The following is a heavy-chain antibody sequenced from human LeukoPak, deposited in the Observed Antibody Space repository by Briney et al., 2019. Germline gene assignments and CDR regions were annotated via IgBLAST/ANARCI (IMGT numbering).Heavy chain of an antibody. CDR3: ARTALFGGRLTTPGLDY. Sequence: GGSLRLSCAASGFTFSTYSMNWVRQAPGKGLEWVSYISSSGSTIYYADSVKGRFTISRDNAKNSLYLQMNSLRAEDTAVYYCARTALFGGRLTTPGLDYWGQGTLVTVSS. CDR1: GFTFSTYS. CDR2: ISSSGSTI. V-gene: IGHV3-48*04. J-gene: IGHJ4*02. D-gene: IGHD3-16*01.